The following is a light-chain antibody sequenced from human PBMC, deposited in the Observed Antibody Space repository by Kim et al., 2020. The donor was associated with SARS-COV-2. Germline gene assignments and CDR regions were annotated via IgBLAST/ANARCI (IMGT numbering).Light chain of an antibody. CDR2: DVG. CDR1: SSNVGGYNY. V-gene: IGLV2-14*03. J-gene: IGLJ3*02. CDR3: SSYTTTTTRV. Sequence: QSALTQPASVSGSPGQSITISCTGTSSNVGGYNYVSWYQQHPGKAPKPMIYDVGTRPSGVSDRFSGSKSGNTASLTISGLQTEDEADYYCSSYTTTTTRVFGGGTQLTVL.